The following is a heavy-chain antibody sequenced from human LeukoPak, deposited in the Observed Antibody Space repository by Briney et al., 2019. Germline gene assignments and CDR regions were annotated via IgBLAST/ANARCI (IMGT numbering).Heavy chain of an antibody. J-gene: IGHJ4*02. Sequence: ASVKVSCKASGYTFTVYYSHWMRQAPGQGLEWMGWINPNSGGTNYAQTFQGRVTMTRDTSITTAYLELSRLRSDDTAVYYCATIGYNHYFDYWGPGTLVTVSS. CDR1: GYTFTVYY. CDR3: ATIGYNHYFDY. CDR2: INPNSGGT. D-gene: IGHD5-24*01. V-gene: IGHV1-2*02.